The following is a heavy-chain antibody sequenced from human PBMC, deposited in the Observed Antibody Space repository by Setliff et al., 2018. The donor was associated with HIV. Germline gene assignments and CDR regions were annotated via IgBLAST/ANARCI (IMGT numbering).Heavy chain of an antibody. J-gene: IGHJ6*03. D-gene: IGHD3-22*01. Sequence: KPSETLSLTCDVSGFSISSRYYWGWIRQSPGKGLEWIGSIYHSGSTYYNPSLKSRVTISVDTSKNQFSLKLSSVTAADTAFYYCARGFSGDYLFTGYLDVWGKGTTVTVSS. V-gene: IGHV4-38-2*01. CDR1: GFSISSRYY. CDR3: ARGFSGDYLFTGYLDV. CDR2: IYHSGST.